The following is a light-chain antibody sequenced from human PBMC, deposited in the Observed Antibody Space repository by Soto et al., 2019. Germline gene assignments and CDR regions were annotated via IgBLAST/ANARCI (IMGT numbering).Light chain of an antibody. CDR1: SSDIGGYKD. J-gene: IGLJ1*01. CDR2: EVS. CDR3: CSYRSGTSPYYV. Sequence: SVLTQPASVSGSPGQSITISCTGTSSDIGGYKDVSWYQQHPGKAPQVLIFEVSYRPYGISNRFSGSKSGNVASLTISGLQAEDEADYYCCSYRSGTSPYYVFGTGTKVTV. V-gene: IGLV2-14*03.